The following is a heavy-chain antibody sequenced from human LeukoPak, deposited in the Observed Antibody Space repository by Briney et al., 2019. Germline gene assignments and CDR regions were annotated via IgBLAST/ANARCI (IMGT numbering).Heavy chain of an antibody. V-gene: IGHV4-34*01. CDR2: INHSGST. J-gene: IGHJ6*04. D-gene: IGHD3-10*01. CDR1: GGSFSGYY. Sequence: SETLSLTCAVYGGSFSGYYWSWIRQPPGKGLEWIGEINHSGSTNYNPSLKSRVTISVDTSKNQFSLKLSSVTAANTAVYYCARGPRHYGSGSRYYYYGMDVWGEGTTVTVSS. CDR3: ARGPRHYGSGSRYYYYGMDV.